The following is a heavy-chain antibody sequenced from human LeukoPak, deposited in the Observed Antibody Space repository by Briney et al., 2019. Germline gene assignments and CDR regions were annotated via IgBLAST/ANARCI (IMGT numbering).Heavy chain of an antibody. J-gene: IGHJ4*02. Sequence: GGSLRLSCAASGFIFSSYWMSWVRQAPGKGLEWVANIKQDGSEKYYVDSVKGRFTISRDNAKNSLFLQMNSLRAEDTAVYYCARHVRFEGGDYWGQGTLVTVSS. V-gene: IGHV3-7*01. CDR3: ARHVRFEGGDY. D-gene: IGHD3-3*01. CDR1: GFIFSSYW. CDR2: IKQDGSEK.